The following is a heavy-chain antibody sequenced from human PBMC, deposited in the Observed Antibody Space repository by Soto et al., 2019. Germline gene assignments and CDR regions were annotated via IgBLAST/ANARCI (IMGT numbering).Heavy chain of an antibody. J-gene: IGHJ6*02. CDR1: GVPLSSST. Sequence: QVQLVQSGAEVREPGSSVRVSCKASGVPLSSSTISWVRQAPGQGPEWMGGIVPLFGSTRYARKFRGRLTITADDSTSAVYMELSSLRSEDTAIYYCARNRNFGDHYYAMDIWGQGTTVTVSS. D-gene: IGHD3-10*01. CDR3: ARNRNFGDHYYAMDI. V-gene: IGHV1-69*12. CDR2: IVPLFGST.